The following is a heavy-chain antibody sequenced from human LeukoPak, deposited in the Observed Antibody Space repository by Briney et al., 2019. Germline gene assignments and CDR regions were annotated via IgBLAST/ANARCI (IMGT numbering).Heavy chain of an antibody. CDR1: GFTLSIYG. V-gene: IGHV3-30*02. Sequence: GGSLRLSCATSGFTLSIYGMHWVRQAPGKGLEWVAFIRYDGTSQYYTDSVKGRFTISRDNSMNTMYLQMNSLRAEDTALYYCARDRIVGTSSNGGWFDPWGQGTLVTVSS. CDR3: ARDRIVGTSSNGGWFDP. J-gene: IGHJ5*02. CDR2: IRYDGTSQ. D-gene: IGHD1-26*01.